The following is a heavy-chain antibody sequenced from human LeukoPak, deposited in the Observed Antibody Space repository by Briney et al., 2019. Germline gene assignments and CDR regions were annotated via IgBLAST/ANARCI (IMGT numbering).Heavy chain of an antibody. CDR3: ARGFLGYYMDV. D-gene: IGHD3-3*01. V-gene: IGHV1-69*13. Sequence: SVKVSCKASGGTFTTYAISWVRQAPGQGLEWMGGIIPMFGTANHAQKFQGRVTVTADESTSTAYMELSTLRSEDTAVYYCARGFLGYYMDVWGKGTTVTVSS. CDR1: GGTFTTYA. J-gene: IGHJ6*03. CDR2: IIPMFGTA.